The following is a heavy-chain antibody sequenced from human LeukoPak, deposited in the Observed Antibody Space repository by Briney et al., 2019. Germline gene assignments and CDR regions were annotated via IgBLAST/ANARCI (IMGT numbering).Heavy chain of an antibody. CDR2: IKQDETEK. CDR1: GFTFSNYW. V-gene: IGHV3-7*01. CDR3: ARQTCYYDSSGYQPYFDY. D-gene: IGHD3-22*01. Sequence: GGSLRLSCAASGFTFSNYWMSWVRQAPGKGLEWVANIKQDETEKDYVDSVKGRFTISRDNAKNSLYLQMNSLRAEDTAVYYCARQTCYYDSSGYQPYFDYWGQGTLVTVSS. J-gene: IGHJ4*02.